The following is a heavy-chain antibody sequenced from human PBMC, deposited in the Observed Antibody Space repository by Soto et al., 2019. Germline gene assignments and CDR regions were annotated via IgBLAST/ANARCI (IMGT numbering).Heavy chain of an antibody. D-gene: IGHD2-2*01. J-gene: IGHJ4*02. CDR1: GFTFSNAW. CDR3: PTDLPDIVVVPAAPPPCDY. CDR2: IKSKTDGGTT. V-gene: IGHV3-15*01. Sequence: GGSLRLSCAASGFTFSNAWMSWVRQAPGKGLEWVGRIKSKTDGGTTDYAAPVKGRFTISRDDSKNTLYLQMNRLKTDDTAVYYCPTDLPDIVVVPAAPPPCDYWSQGTLVPVPS.